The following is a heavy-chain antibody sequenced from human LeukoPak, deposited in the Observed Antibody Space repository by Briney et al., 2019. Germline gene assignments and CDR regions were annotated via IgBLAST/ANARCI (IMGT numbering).Heavy chain of an antibody. D-gene: IGHD1-26*01. V-gene: IGHV3-30*02. Sequence: PGGSLRLSCAASGFTFSRYGMHWVREAPGKGLEWVAFIRYDGSKKNYANSVKGRFTISGDNSENTLYLQMNSLRVEDTAVYFCAKEWYSGSPGDYWGQGTLVTVSS. CDR1: GFTFSRYG. J-gene: IGHJ4*02. CDR3: AKEWYSGSPGDY. CDR2: IRYDGSKK.